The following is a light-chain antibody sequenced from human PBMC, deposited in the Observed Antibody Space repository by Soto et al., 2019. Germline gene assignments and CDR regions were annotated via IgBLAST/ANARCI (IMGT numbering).Light chain of an antibody. J-gene: IGLJ1*01. CDR1: SSDVGGYNY. CDR3: SSYTTGSTL. V-gene: IGLV2-14*01. Sequence: QSVLTQPASVSGSPGQSITISCTGTSSDVGGYNYVSWYQQHPGKAPKPMIYDVSNRPSGVSNRFSGSKSGDTASLTISGLQAEDEADYYCSSYTTGSTLFGTGTKVTVL. CDR2: DVS.